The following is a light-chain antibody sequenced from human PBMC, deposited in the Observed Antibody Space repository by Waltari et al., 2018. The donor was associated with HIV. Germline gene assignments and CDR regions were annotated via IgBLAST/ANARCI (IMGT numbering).Light chain of an antibody. CDR1: QSVRSSY. V-gene: IGKV3-20*01. J-gene: IGKJ4*01. CDR2: GAT. Sequence: IVLTPSPGTLSFSPGERATLSSRTSQSVRSSYLAWYQQKPGQAPRLLISGATSRATGIPDMFSGSGSETDFSLSISRLEPEDFGVYYCQQYGSSPLTVGGGTKVEIK. CDR3: QQYGSSPLT.